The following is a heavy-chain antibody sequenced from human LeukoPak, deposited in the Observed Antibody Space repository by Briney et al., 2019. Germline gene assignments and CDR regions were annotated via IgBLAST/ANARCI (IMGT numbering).Heavy chain of an antibody. CDR2: IYPGDSDT. CDR1: GYSFTSYW. V-gene: IGHV5-51*01. J-gene: IGHJ1*01. Sequence: GESLKISCKGSGYSFTSYWIGWVRQMPGKGLEWMGSIYPGDSDTRYSPSFQGQVTISADKSISTAYLQWSSLKASDTAMYYCARTGCSSTSCYPEYFQHWGQGTLVTVSS. CDR3: ARTGCSSTSCYPEYFQH. D-gene: IGHD2-2*01.